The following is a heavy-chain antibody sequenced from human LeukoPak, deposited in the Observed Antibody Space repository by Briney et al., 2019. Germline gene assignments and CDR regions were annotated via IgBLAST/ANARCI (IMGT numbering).Heavy chain of an antibody. CDR3: ASPTRDGYSDAFDI. CDR1: GGTFSSYA. Sequence: SVKVSCKASGGTFSSYAISWVRQAPGQGLERMGGIIPIFGTANYAQKFQGRVTITTDESTSTAYMELSSLRSEDTAVYYCASPTRDGYSDAFDIWGQGTMVTVSS. V-gene: IGHV1-69*05. CDR2: IIPIFGTA. D-gene: IGHD5-24*01. J-gene: IGHJ3*02.